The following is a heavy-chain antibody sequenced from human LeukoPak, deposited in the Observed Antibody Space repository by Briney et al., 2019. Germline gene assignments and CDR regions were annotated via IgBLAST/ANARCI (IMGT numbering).Heavy chain of an antibody. V-gene: IGHV3-30-3*01. CDR3: AKDYGHSSGWYLAY. J-gene: IGHJ4*02. D-gene: IGHD6-19*01. Sequence: GGSLRLSCAASGFPFSSYAMHWVRQAPGKGLEWVAVISYDGSNKYYADSVKGRFTISRDNSKNTLYLQMNSLRAEDTAVYYCAKDYGHSSGWYLAYWGQGTLVTVSS. CDR2: ISYDGSNK. CDR1: GFPFSSYA.